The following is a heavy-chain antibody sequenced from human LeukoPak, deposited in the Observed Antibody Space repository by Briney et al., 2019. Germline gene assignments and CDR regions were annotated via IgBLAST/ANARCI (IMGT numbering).Heavy chain of an antibody. CDR3: ARVMSAIFGVVRYNWFDP. V-gene: IGHV4-34*01. CDR1: GGSFSGYY. D-gene: IGHD3-3*01. Sequence: SETLSLTCAVYGGSFSGYYWSWIRQPPGKGLEWIGEINHSGSTNYNPSLKSRVTISVDTSKNQFSLKLSSVTAADTAVYYCARVMSAIFGVVRYNWFDPWGQGTLVTVSS. CDR2: INHSGST. J-gene: IGHJ5*02.